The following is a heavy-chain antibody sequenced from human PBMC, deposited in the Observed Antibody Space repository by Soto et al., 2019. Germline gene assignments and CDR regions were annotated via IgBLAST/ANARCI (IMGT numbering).Heavy chain of an antibody. CDR2: IYYSGRT. V-gene: IGHV4-59*01. Sequence: SETLSLTCAVSGGSISSYYWSWIRQPPGKGLEWIGYIYYSGRTNYNPSLKSRVTISADTSKNQFSLKLSSVTAADTAVYYCARARGGYFDYWGQGNLVTVSS. CDR1: GGSISSYY. J-gene: IGHJ4*02. CDR3: ARARGGYFDY.